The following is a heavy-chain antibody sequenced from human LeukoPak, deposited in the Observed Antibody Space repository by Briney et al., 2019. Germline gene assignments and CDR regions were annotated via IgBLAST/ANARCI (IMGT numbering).Heavy chain of an antibody. CDR2: ISYDGSNK. J-gene: IGHJ4*02. CDR1: GFTFSSYG. D-gene: IGHD2-8*01. CDR3: AKVYLVYASFGYFDY. V-gene: IGHV3-30*18. Sequence: GRSLRLSCAASGFTFSSYGMRWVRQAPGKGLEWVAVISYDGSNKYYADSVKGRFTISRDNSKNTLYLQMNSLRAEDTAVYYCAKVYLVYASFGYFDYWGQGTLVTVSS.